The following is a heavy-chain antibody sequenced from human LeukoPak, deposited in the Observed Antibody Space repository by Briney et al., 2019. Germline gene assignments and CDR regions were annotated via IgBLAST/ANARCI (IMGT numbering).Heavy chain of an antibody. V-gene: IGHV3-48*01. D-gene: IGHD7-27*01. J-gene: IGHJ4*02. CDR3: ARERGETGDYYFDY. Sequence: GGSLRLSCAASGFTFSSYSMNWVRQAPGKGLEWVSYISSSSSTIYYADSVKGRFTISRDNAKNSLYLQMNSLRAEDTAVYYCARERGETGDYYFDYWGQGTLVTVSS. CDR1: GFTFSSYS. CDR2: ISSSSSTI.